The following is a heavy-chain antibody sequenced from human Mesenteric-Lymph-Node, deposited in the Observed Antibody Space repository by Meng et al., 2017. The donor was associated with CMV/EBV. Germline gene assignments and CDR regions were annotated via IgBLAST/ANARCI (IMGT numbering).Heavy chain of an antibody. CDR2: IYAGGST. D-gene: IGHD7-27*01. V-gene: IGHV3-53*01. CDR1: GFTVSTNY. Sequence: GESLKISCAASGFTVSTNYMSWVRQAPGKGLEWVSIIYAGGSTYYADSVEGRFTISGDNSKSSFYLQMNSLRAEDTAVYYCVWGSTLHGDYWGQGTPGTVSS. CDR3: VWGSTLHGDY. J-gene: IGHJ4*02.